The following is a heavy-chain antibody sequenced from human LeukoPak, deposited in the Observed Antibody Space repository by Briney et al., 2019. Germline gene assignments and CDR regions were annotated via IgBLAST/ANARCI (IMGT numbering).Heavy chain of an antibody. CDR3: ARGGTNYYYMDV. D-gene: IGHD3-10*01. CDR2: ISGSGDRT. V-gene: IGHV3-23*01. J-gene: IGHJ6*03. Sequence: GGSLRLSCAASGFTFNSYAMSWVRQAPGKGLEWVSAISGSGDRTFYADSVKGRLTISRDNSKNTLYLQLITVRAEDTALYYCARGGTNYYYMDVWGNGTTVTVSS. CDR1: GFTFNSYA.